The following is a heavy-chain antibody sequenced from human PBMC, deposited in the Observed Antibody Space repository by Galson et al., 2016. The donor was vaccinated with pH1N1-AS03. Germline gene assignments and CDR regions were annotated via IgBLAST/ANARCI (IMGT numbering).Heavy chain of an antibody. V-gene: IGHV3-7*03. Sequence: SLRLSCAASGFTFNNYWMNWVRQAPGKGLEWAAHIKQDGREKNYVDSVKCRFTIPRDNAKNQLYLQMNSLGVEDTAVYYCARDLDDGYRADLGYWGQGTLVTVSS. CDR1: GFTFNNYW. CDR3: ARDLDDGYRADLGY. D-gene: IGHD5-12*01. CDR2: IKQDGREK. J-gene: IGHJ4*02.